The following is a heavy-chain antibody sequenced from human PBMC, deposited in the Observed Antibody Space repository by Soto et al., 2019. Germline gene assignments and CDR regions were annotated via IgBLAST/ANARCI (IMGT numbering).Heavy chain of an antibody. Sequence: SVKVSCKASGGTFSSYAISWVRQAPGQGLEWMGGIIPIFGTANYAQKFQGRVTITADESTSTAYMELSSLRSEDTAVYYCARSIAAAPYYYYGMDVWGQGTTVTSP. V-gene: IGHV1-69*13. CDR2: IIPIFGTA. CDR1: GGTFSSYA. J-gene: IGHJ6*02. D-gene: IGHD6-13*01. CDR3: ARSIAAAPYYYYGMDV.